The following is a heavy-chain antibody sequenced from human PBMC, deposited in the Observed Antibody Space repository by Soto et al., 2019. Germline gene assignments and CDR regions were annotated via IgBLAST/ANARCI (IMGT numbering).Heavy chain of an antibody. CDR2: IRSKANSYAT. V-gene: IGHV3-73*01. D-gene: IGHD3-22*01. J-gene: IGHJ6*02. CDR1: GFTFSGSA. Sequence: GGSLRLSCAASGFTFSGSAMHWVRQASGKGLEWVGRIRSKANSYATAYAASVKGRFTISRDDSKNTEYLQMNSLKTEDTAVYYCTRKPVVNLYGYYGMDVWGQETTVNVS. CDR3: TRKPVVNLYGYYGMDV.